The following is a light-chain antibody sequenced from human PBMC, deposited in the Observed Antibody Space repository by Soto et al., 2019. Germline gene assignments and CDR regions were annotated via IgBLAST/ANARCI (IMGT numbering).Light chain of an antibody. J-gene: IGKJ2*01. V-gene: IGKV1-39*01. CDR3: QQSYSPPYT. CDR2: DAS. Sequence: DIQMTQSPSSLSASVGDRVTITCRASQGISTYLVWYQQRQGRAPKLLIYDASSLVSGVPSRFSGSGSGTAFTLTISSLQPEDFATYYCQQSYSPPYTFGQGTKLEIK. CDR1: QGISTY.